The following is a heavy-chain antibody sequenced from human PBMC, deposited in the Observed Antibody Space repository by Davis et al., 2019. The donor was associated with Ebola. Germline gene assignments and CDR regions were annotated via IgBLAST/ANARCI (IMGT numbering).Heavy chain of an antibody. CDR1: GGSISSYY. Sequence: SETLSLTCTVSGGSISSYYWGWIRQPPGKGLEWIGSIYYSGSTYYNPSLKSRVTISVDTSKNQFSLKLSSVTAADTAVYYCARQLLWFGELLTPHYFDYWGQGTLVTVSS. V-gene: IGHV4-39*01. CDR2: IYYSGST. D-gene: IGHD3-10*01. CDR3: ARQLLWFGELLTPHYFDY. J-gene: IGHJ4*02.